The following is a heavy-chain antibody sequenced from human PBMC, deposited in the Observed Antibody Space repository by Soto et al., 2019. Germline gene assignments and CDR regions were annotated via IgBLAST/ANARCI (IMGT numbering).Heavy chain of an antibody. D-gene: IGHD2-8*01. V-gene: IGHV3-11*01. CDR2: ISSSGTTT. J-gene: IGHJ4*02. CDR1: GFTFSDFY. Sequence: QVQLVESGGGLVKPGGSLRLSCAASGFTFSDFYMSWIRQAPGKGLEWISYISSSGTTTYYTDSVKGRFTISRDNSKNSLYLQMNTLRDEDTVVYYCARIWGGGGYALIYWGQGTLVTVSS. CDR3: ARIWGGGGYALIY.